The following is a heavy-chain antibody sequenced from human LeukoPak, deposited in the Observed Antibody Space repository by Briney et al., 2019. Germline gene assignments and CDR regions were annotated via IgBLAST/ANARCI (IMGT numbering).Heavy chain of an antibody. J-gene: IGHJ4*02. Sequence: SETLSLTCTVSGGSISSSSYYWGWIPQPPGKGLEWIGSIYYSGSTYYNPSLKSRVTISVDTSKNQFSLKLSSVTAADTAVYYCARDFFYSSSFQAYYFDYWGQGTLVTVSS. CDR2: IYYSGST. D-gene: IGHD6-6*01. CDR3: ARDFFYSSSFQAYYFDY. V-gene: IGHV4-39*07. CDR1: GGSISSSSYY.